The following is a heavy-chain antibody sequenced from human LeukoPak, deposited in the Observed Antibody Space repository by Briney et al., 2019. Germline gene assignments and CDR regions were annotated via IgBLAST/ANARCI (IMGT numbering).Heavy chain of an antibody. CDR1: GFTFSAYW. V-gene: IGHV3-74*01. CDR2: VSGDGETT. CDR3: TRDLSPAHF. Sequence: GGSLRLSCATSGFTFSAYWMHWVRQAPGKGLVWVSRVSGDGETTVYADSVKGRFTISRDNARNTLYLQLSSLRVDDTAVYYCTRDLSPAHFWGQGTLVTVSS. D-gene: IGHD2/OR15-2a*01. J-gene: IGHJ4*02.